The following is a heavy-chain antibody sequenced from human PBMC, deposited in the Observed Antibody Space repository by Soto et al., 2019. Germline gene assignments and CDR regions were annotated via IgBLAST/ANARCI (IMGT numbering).Heavy chain of an antibody. CDR3: AHVSGGYDNFDY. D-gene: IGHD5-12*01. CDR2: IYWDDDK. J-gene: IGHJ4*02. Sequence: QITLKESGPTLVKPTQTLTLTCTFSGFSLSTSGVGVGWIRQPPGKALEWLALIYWDDDKRYSPSLKSRLTIAKATSKHQVVRTMTSMDPVDTATYYCAHVSGGYDNFDYWGQGTLVTVSS. V-gene: IGHV2-5*02. CDR1: GFSLSTSGVG.